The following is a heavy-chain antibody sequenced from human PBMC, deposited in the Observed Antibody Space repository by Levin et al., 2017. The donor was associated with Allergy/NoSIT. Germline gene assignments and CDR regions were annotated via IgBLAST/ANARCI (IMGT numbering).Heavy chain of an antibody. V-gene: IGHV3-11*01. CDR3: ARGYDFWSGYSQTTPINYYYYYGMDV. D-gene: IGHD3-3*01. Sequence: GGSLRLSCAASGFTFSDYYMSWIRQAPGKGLEWVSYISSSGSTIYYADSVKGRFTISRDNAKNSLYLQMNSLRAEDTAVYYCARGYDFWSGYSQTTPINYYYYYGMDVWGQGTTVTVSS. J-gene: IGHJ6*02. CDR2: ISSSGSTI. CDR1: GFTFSDYY.